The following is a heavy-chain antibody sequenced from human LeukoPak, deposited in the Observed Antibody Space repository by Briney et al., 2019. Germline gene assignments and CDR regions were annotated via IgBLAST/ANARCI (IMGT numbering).Heavy chain of an antibody. D-gene: IGHD5-24*01. CDR3: ARVFVATINYYYYYMDV. CDR1: GFTFSSYE. Sequence: GGSLRLSCAASGFTFSSYEMNGVRQAPGKGLEWVSYISSSGSTIYYADSVKGRFTISRDNAKNSLCLQMNSLRAEDTAVYYCARVFVATINYYYYYMDVWGKGTTVTVS. CDR2: ISSSGSTI. V-gene: IGHV3-48*03. J-gene: IGHJ6*03.